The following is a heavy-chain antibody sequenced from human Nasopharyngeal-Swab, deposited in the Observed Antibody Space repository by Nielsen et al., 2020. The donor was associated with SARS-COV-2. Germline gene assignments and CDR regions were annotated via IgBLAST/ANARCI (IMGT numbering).Heavy chain of an antibody. Sequence: GESLKISCAASGFTFRSHAMSWVRQAPGKGLEWVSGISFGGVSTYYADSVKGRFTISRDNSKNSLYLQMNSLRAEDTALYYCVGSSWSLYYYGMDVWGQGTTVTVSS. V-gene: IGHV3-23*01. CDR2: ISFGGVST. J-gene: IGHJ6*02. CDR3: VGSSWSLYYYGMDV. CDR1: GFTFRSHA. D-gene: IGHD6-13*01.